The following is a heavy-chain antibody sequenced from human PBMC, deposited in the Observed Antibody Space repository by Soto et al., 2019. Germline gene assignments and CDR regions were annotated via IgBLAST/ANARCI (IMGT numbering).Heavy chain of an antibody. J-gene: IGHJ4*02. CDR1: GGSISSSSYY. D-gene: IGHD6-19*01. CDR3: ARHHGTVAGNFDY. CDR2: IYYSGST. V-gene: IGHV4-39*01. Sequence: QLQLQESGPGLVKPSETLSLTCTVSGGSISSSSYYWGWIRQPPGKGLEWIGSIYYSGSTYYNPSLKSRVTISVDTSKNQFSLKLSSVTAADTAVYYCARHHGTVAGNFDYWGQGTLVTVSS.